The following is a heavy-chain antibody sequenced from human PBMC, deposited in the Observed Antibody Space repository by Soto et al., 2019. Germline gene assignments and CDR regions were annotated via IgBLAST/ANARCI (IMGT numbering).Heavy chain of an antibody. Sequence: RGESLKISCKGSGYSFTNYWIGWVRQMPGRGLEWMGIIYPGDSDAIYSPSFQGQVTISADKSITTAYLQWSSLKASDTAMYYCARGINYYYYYMDVWGKGTTVTVSS. CDR1: GYSFTNYW. D-gene: IGHD2-15*01. CDR2: IYPGDSDA. V-gene: IGHV5-51*01. J-gene: IGHJ6*03. CDR3: ARGINYYYYYMDV.